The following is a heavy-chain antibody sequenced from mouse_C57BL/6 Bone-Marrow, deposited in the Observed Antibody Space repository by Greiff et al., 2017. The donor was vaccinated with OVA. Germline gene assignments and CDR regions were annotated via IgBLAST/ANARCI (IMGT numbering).Heavy chain of an antibody. CDR2: ISNGGGST. V-gene: IGHV5-12*01. CDR1: GFTFSDYY. CDR3: ARQGTTVVADAMDY. J-gene: IGHJ4*01. Sequence: EVHLVESGGGLVQPGGSLKLSCAASGFTFSDYYMYWVRQTPEKRLEWVAYISNGGGSTYYPDTVQGRFTISSDNAKNTLNMQMSRLKSEDTAKYYCARQGTTVVADAMDYWGQGTSGTVSS. D-gene: IGHD1-1*01.